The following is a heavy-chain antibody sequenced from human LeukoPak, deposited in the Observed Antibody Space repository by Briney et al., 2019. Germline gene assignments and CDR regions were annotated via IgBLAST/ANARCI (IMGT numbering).Heavy chain of an antibody. CDR1: GGSISTNNYY. Sequence: PSETLSLTCTVSGGSISTNNYYWGWIRQPPGKGLEWVGNIYYSGSTNYNPSLKSRVTISVDTSKNQFSLKLSSVTAADTAVYYCARAYSSSWTNYYYYMDVWGKGTTVTISS. CDR3: ARAYSSSWTNYYYYMDV. J-gene: IGHJ6*03. V-gene: IGHV4-61*05. CDR2: IYYSGST. D-gene: IGHD6-13*01.